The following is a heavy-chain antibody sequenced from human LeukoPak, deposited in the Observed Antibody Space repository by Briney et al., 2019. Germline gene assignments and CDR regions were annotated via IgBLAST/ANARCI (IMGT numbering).Heavy chain of an antibody. CDR3: ARGARTRLRGYYYYYMDV. Sequence: ASVKVSCKASGYTFTGYYMHWVRQAPGQGLEWMGWMNPNSGNTGYAQKFQGRVTMTRNTSISTAYMELSSLRSEDTAVYYCARGARTRLRGYYYYYMDVWGKGTTVTVSS. D-gene: IGHD6-25*01. CDR1: GYTFTGYY. J-gene: IGHJ6*03. V-gene: IGHV1-8*02. CDR2: MNPNSGNT.